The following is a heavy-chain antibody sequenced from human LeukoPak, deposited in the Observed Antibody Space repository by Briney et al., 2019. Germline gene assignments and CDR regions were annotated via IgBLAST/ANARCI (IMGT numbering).Heavy chain of an antibody. CDR2: ISYDGSNK. Sequence: GRSLRLSCAASGFTFSSYGMHWVRQAPGKGLEWVAVISYDGSNKYYADSVKGRFTISRDNSKNTLCLQTNSLRAEDTAVYYCAKDPWGSGYAYYFDYWGQGTLVTVSS. CDR3: AKDPWGSGYAYYFDY. V-gene: IGHV3-30*18. CDR1: GFTFSSYG. D-gene: IGHD5-12*01. J-gene: IGHJ4*02.